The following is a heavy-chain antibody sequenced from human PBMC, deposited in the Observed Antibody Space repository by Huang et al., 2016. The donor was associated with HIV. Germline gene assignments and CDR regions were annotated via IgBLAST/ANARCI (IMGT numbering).Heavy chain of an antibody. CDR2: INPDVDST. CDR1: GYTFTSYS. V-gene: IGHV1-46*01. Sequence: QVQLVQSGAEVKKPGASVQFSCKTSGYTFTSYSIHWVRQSPGQGLEWMGIINPDVDSTSYAPKVQGRVTMTRDTSTSTVYMELSSLRSEDTAMYYCAREGQGYAMDVWGQGTTVTVSS. J-gene: IGHJ6*02. CDR3: AREGQGYAMDV.